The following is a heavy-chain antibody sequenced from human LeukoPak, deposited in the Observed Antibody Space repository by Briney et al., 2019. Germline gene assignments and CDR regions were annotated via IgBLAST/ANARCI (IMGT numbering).Heavy chain of an antibody. CDR2: ISYDGSNK. CDR1: GFTFSSYG. V-gene: IGHV3-30*18. Sequence: RSLRLSCAASGFTFSSYGMHWVRQAPGKGLEWAAVISYDGSNKYYADSVKGRFTISRDNSKNTLYLQMNSLRAEDTAVYYCAKGMEDSGYVQRGEGFDYWGQGTLVTVSS. J-gene: IGHJ4*02. CDR3: AKGMEDSGYVQRGEGFDY. D-gene: IGHD5-12*01.